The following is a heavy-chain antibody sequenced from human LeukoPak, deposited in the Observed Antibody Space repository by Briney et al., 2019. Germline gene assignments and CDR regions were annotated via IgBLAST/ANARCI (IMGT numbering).Heavy chain of an antibody. Sequence: GGSLRLSCAASGFTVNGKYMSWVRQAPGKGLEWVSVIYSTGSTYYADYVKGRFTVSRDTSSNTVYLQMNSLTAEDTAVYYCARRLRVYAFDYWGQGTLVTVSS. CDR1: GFTVNGKY. CDR3: ARRLRVYAFDY. V-gene: IGHV3-66*02. D-gene: IGHD2-8*01. J-gene: IGHJ4*02. CDR2: IYSTGST.